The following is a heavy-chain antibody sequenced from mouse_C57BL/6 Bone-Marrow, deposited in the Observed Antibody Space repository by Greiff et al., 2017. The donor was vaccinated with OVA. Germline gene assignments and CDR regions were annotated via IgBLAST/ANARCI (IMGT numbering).Heavy chain of an antibody. V-gene: IGHV5-17*01. CDR3: ARKDCDWYFDV. Sequence: EVKVVESGGGLVKPGGSLKLSCAASGFTFSDYGMHWVRQAPEKGLEWVAYISSGSSTIYYADTVKGRFTISRDNAKNTLFLQMTSLRSEDTAMYYCARKDCDWYFDVWGTGTTVTVSS. J-gene: IGHJ1*03. CDR2: ISSGSSTI. CDR1: GFTFSDYG.